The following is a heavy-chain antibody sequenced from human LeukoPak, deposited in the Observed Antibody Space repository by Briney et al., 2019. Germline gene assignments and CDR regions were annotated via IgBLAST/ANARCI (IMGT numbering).Heavy chain of an antibody. D-gene: IGHD4-17*01. CDR2: IHYSGDT. CDR1: GGSVSSGGFY. CDR3: ASYYGDYAVFDY. J-gene: IGHJ4*02. V-gene: IGHV4-31*03. Sequence: SETLSLTCTVSGGSVSSGGFYWSWIRQHPGKGLEWIGYIHYSGDTHYNPSLRSRVTISVDTSKNQFSLKVNSVTAADTAVYYCASYYGDYAVFDYWGQGALVTVSS.